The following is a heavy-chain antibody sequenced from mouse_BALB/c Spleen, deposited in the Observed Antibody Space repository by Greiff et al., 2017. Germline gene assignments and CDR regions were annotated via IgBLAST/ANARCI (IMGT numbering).Heavy chain of an antibody. CDR1: GFTFSSYA. J-gene: IGHJ4*01. CDR2: ISSGGST. D-gene: IGHD2-1*01. V-gene: IGHV5-6-5*01. CDR3: AREGGKWAMDY. Sequence: EVQLVESGGGLVKPGGSLKLSCAASGFTFSSYAMSWVRQTPEKRLEWVASISSGGSTYYPDSVKGRFTISRDNARNILYLQMSSLRSEDTAMYYCAREGGKWAMDYWGQGTSVTVSS.